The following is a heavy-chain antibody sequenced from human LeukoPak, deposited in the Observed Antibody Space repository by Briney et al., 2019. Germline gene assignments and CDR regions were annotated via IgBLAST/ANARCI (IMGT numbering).Heavy chain of an antibody. J-gene: IGHJ4*02. CDR2: FDPEDGET. CDR1: GYTLTELS. V-gene: IGHV1-24*01. Sequence: ASVKVSCKVSGYTLTELSMHWVRQAPGKGLGWMGGFDPEDGETIYAQKFQGRVTMTEDTSTDTAYMELSSLRSEDTAVYYCATVPYGGILPFDYWGQGTLVTVSS. D-gene: IGHD4-23*01. CDR3: ATVPYGGILPFDY.